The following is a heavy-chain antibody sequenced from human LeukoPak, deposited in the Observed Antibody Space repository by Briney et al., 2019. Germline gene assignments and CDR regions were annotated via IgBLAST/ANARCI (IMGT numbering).Heavy chain of an antibody. CDR1: GFTFSNYA. D-gene: IGHD3-22*01. CDR2: ISGSGGST. Sequence: GGSLRLSCAASGFTFSNYAMSWVRQAPGKGLEWVSAISGSGGSTYYADSVKGRFTISRDNSKNTLYLQMNSLRAEDTAIYYCAKRSSTSSGYFDFWGRGTLVTVSS. J-gene: IGHJ4*02. V-gene: IGHV3-23*01. CDR3: AKRSSTSSGYFDF.